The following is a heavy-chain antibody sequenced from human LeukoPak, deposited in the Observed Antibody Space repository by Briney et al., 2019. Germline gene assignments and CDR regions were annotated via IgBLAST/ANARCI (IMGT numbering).Heavy chain of an antibody. J-gene: IGHJ3*02. Sequence: GGSLRLSCAASGFTFSSYSMNWVRQAPGKGLEWVSYISSRSATIYYADSVKGRFTISRDNAKNSLYLQMNSLRGEDTALYYCARGGLIQRHAFDIWGQGTMVTVSS. CDR2: ISSRSATI. V-gene: IGHV3-48*04. D-gene: IGHD1-1*01. CDR1: GFTFSSYS. CDR3: ARGGLIQRHAFDI.